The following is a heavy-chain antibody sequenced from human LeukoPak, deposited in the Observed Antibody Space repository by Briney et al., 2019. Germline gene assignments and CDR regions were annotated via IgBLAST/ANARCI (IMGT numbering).Heavy chain of an antibody. D-gene: IGHD4-23*01. CDR3: ARDVTYHGGDWFDP. CDR2: INQDGSTK. CDR1: GFSFSNSW. Sequence: GGSQRLSCAATGFSFSNSWMTWVRQAPGKGPEWLANINQDGSTKNYVDAVEGRFTISRDNAKNSVYLQMNSLRAEDTAVYYCARDVTYHGGDWFDPWGQGTLVTVSS. V-gene: IGHV3-7*01. J-gene: IGHJ5*02.